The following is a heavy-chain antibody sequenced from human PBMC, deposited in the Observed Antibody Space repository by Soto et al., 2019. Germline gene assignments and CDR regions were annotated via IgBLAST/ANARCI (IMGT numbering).Heavy chain of an antibody. CDR1: GGSISSYC. Sequence: PLETLSHTCTVSGGSISSYCWSWIRQPPGKGLEWIGYIYYSGSTNYNPSLKSRVTISVDTSKNQFSLKLSSVTAADTAVYYCARGADIVVVPNWFDPWGQRTLVTVSS. J-gene: IGHJ5*02. V-gene: IGHV4-59*01. CDR3: ARGADIVVVPNWFDP. D-gene: IGHD2-2*01. CDR2: IYYSGST.